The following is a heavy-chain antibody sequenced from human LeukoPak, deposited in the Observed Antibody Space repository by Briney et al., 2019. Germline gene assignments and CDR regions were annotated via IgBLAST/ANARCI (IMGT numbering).Heavy chain of an antibody. CDR1: GYSFTSYW. J-gene: IGHJ4*02. CDR3: ATKTHYGGNPTHFDY. D-gene: IGHD4-23*01. CDR2: IYPGDSDT. V-gene: IGHV5-51*01. Sequence: GESLKISCKGSGYSFTSYWIGWVRQMPGKGLEWMGIIYPGDSDTRYSPSFQGQVTISADKSISTAYLQWSSLKASDTAMYYCATKTHYGGNPTHFDYWDQGTLVTVSS.